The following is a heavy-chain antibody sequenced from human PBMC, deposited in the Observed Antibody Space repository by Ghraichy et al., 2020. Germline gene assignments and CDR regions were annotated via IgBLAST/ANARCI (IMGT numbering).Heavy chain of an antibody. Sequence: GSLRLSCAASEFTFNNYAMTWVRQAPGKGLEWVSTIAADGDATFYADSVRGRFTISRDNSKDTLFLQMNYLRVEDTAIYYCARDGHKTYYFYYMDVWGRGTTVTVSS. CDR3: ARDGHKTYYFYYMDV. CDR2: IAADGDAT. J-gene: IGHJ6*03. V-gene: IGHV3-23*01. CDR1: EFTFNNYA.